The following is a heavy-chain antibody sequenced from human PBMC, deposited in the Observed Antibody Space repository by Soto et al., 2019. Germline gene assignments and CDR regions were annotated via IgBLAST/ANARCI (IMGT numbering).Heavy chain of an antibody. CDR3: AKGSFSAHPFLDN. CDR1: GFTFSNYG. CDR2: ISADGNDK. Sequence: QVQLLESGGGVVQPGRSLRLSCAASGFTFSNYGMNWVRQAPGKGLEWVTTISADGNDKYYAGSVKGRFTISRDNSENTLELQMNGLRAEDTAVDYCAKGSFSAHPFLDNWGQGTLVTVSS. J-gene: IGHJ4*02. V-gene: IGHV3-30*18. D-gene: IGHD6-6*01.